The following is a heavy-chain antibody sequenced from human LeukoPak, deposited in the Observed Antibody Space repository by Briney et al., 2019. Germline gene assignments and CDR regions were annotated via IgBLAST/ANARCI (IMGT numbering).Heavy chain of an antibody. V-gene: IGHV3-33*08. D-gene: IGHD2-2*02. Sequence: GGSLRLSCAASGFTFSSYGMHWVRQAPGKGLEWVAVIWYGGSDKYYADSVKGRFTISRDNSKNTLYLQMNSLRAEDTAVYYCAGGYCSSTSCYKGWWMDVWGKGTTVTVSS. J-gene: IGHJ6*04. CDR1: GFTFSSYG. CDR2: IWYGGSDK. CDR3: AGGYCSSTSCYKGWWMDV.